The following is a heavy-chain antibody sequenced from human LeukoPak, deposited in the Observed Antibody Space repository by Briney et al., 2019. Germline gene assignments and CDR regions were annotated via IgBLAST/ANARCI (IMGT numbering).Heavy chain of an antibody. D-gene: IGHD3-3*01. CDR1: GYSISSGYY. Sequence: SETLSLTCTVSGYSISSGYYWSWIRQPPGKGLEWIGYIYYSGSANYNPSLKSRVTISVDTSKDQFSLKLSSVTAADTAVYYCARGEITMYDFWSGYYSGWFDPWGQGTLVTVSS. V-gene: IGHV4-61*01. J-gene: IGHJ5*02. CDR2: IYYSGSA. CDR3: ARGEITMYDFWSGYYSGWFDP.